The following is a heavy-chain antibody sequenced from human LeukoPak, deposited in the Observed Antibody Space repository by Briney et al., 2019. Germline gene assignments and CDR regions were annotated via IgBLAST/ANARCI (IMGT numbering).Heavy chain of an antibody. J-gene: IGHJ4*02. D-gene: IGHD6-6*01. CDR1: GYTFTSYG. CDR2: VSAYNGNT. Sequence: ASVKVSCKASGYTFTSYGISWVRQAPGQGLEWMGWVSAYNGNTKYAQKLQGRVTMTTDTSTSTAYMELRSLRSDDTAVYYCARRRTYSSSPTSFDYWGQGTLVTVSS. CDR3: ARRRTYSSSPTSFDY. V-gene: IGHV1-18*01.